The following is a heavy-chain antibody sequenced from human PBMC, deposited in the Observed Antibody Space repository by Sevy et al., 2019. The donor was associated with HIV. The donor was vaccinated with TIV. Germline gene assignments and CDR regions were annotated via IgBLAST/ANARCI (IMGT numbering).Heavy chain of an antibody. J-gene: IGHJ6*02. V-gene: IGHV5-51*01. D-gene: IGHD6-6*01. CDR2: IYPGDSDT. CDR1: GYSFTSYW. CDR3: ARLSVSSSSVPLYYYYGMDV. Sequence: GESLKISCKGSGYSFTSYWIGWVRQMPGKGLEWMGIIYPGDSDTRYSPSFQGQVTISADKSICTAYLQWSGLKASVTAMYYCARLSVSSSSVPLYYYYGMDVWGQGTTVTVSS.